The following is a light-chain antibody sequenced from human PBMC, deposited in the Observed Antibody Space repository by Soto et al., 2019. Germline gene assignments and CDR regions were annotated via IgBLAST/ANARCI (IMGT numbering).Light chain of an antibody. CDR1: QNITNN. J-gene: IGKJ1*01. Sequence: DIQMTQSPSSLSASIGDRVTITCQASQNITNNLSWYQQKPGKAPNLLIYHASKLAKGVTSRFSGSGSGTDFTLTISSLQPEDFATYYCQQSYSTPRTFGQGTKVEIK. V-gene: IGKV1-39*01. CDR2: HAS. CDR3: QQSYSTPRT.